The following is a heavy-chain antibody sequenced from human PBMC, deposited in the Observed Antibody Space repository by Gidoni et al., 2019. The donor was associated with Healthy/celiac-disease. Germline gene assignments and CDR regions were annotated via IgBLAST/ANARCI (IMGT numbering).Heavy chain of an antibody. Sequence: QVQLVQSGAEVKKPGASVKVSCKASGYYFTSYGISWVRQAPGQGLEWMGWISAYNGNTNYAQKLQGRVTMTTDTSTSTAYMELRSLRSDDTAVYYCARVTRDVTVTTSLDYWGQGTLVTVSS. CDR2: ISAYNGNT. V-gene: IGHV1-18*01. J-gene: IGHJ4*02. CDR3: ARVTRDVTVTTSLDY. CDR1: GYYFTSYG. D-gene: IGHD4-17*01.